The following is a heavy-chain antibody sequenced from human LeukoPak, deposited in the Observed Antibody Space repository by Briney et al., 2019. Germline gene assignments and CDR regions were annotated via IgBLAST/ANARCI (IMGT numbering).Heavy chain of an antibody. V-gene: IGHV4-34*01. CDR2: INHSGST. CDR1: GGSFSGYY. D-gene: IGHD6-19*01. CDR3: ARRKRYSSGWYRWSPPVD. Sequence: ASETLSLTCAVYGGSFSGYYWSWIRQPPGKGLEWIGEINHSGSTNYNPSLKSRVTISVDTSKNQFSLKLSSVTAADTAVYYCARRKRYSSGWYRWSPPVDWGQGTLVTVSS. J-gene: IGHJ4*02.